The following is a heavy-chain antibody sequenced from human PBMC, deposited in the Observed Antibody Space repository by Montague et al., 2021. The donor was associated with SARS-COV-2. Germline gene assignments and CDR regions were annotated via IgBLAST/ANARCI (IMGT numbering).Heavy chain of an antibody. V-gene: IGHV4-39*01. CDR3: ARHITGSGNAFDI. D-gene: IGHD3-10*01. J-gene: IGHJ3*02. CDR2: FYYTGST. Sequence: SETLSLTCTVSVGSVSSSSYYWGGIRQPPGKGLDWIGSFYYTGSTYSNPPLKSRVTISVDTSKNQFSLKLSSVTAADTAVYYCARHITGSGNAFDIWGQGTMVTVSS. CDR1: VGSVSSSSYY.